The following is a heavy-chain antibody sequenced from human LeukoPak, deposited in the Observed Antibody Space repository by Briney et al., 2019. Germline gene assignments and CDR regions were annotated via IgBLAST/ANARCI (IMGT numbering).Heavy chain of an antibody. J-gene: IGHJ4*02. CDR3: ARQTAKNVDTARFVY. V-gene: IGHV4-59*08. CDR2: IYYSGST. D-gene: IGHD5-18*01. CDR1: GASINHYY. Sequence: SETLSLTCTISGASINHYYWSWIRQPPGKGLEWIGYIYYSGSTNYSPSLNSRVNISLDTSKNQFSLRLSSVTAADTAVYYCARQTAKNVDTARFVYWGQGTLVTVSS.